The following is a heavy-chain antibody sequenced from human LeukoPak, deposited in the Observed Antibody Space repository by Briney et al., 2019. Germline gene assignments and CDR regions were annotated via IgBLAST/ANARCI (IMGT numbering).Heavy chain of an antibody. Sequence: SETLSLTCTVSGGSISSYYWSWIRQPPGKGLEWIGYIYYSGSTNYNPSLKSRVTISVDTSKNQFSLKLSSVTAADTAVYYCARLVSPQRCYYYYYYMDVWGKGTTVTVSS. CDR1: GGSISSYY. V-gene: IGHV4-59*08. CDR2: IYYSGST. J-gene: IGHJ6*03. CDR3: ARLVSPQRCYYYYYYMDV. D-gene: IGHD2-15*01.